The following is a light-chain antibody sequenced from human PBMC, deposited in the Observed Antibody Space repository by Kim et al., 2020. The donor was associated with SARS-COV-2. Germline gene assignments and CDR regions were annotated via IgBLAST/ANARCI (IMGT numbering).Light chain of an antibody. V-gene: IGLV1-44*01. Sequence: GKDVTICCLENSSNIGNNTENAYRKLPGTAPKLLTYSNNQRPSGVPDRFSGSKSGTSASLAISGLQSEDEADYYCATWDDSLNGYVFGTGTKVTVL. CDR1: SSNIGNNT. J-gene: IGLJ1*01. CDR2: SNN. CDR3: ATWDDSLNGYV.